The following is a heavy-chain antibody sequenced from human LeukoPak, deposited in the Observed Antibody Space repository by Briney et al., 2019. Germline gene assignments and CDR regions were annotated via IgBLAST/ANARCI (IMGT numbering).Heavy chain of an antibody. CDR1: GFTFSPYS. CDR2: ISGDGGST. D-gene: IGHD2-2*01. CDR3: AKRPDCSTTNCFRFEY. Sequence: GESLRLSCAASGFTFSPYSVNWVRQAPGQGLEWVSSISGDGGSTYYAESVKGRFTISRDNSKNTLYLQMNSLRAEDTAVYYCAKRPDCSTTNCFRFEYWGQGTLVTVSS. J-gene: IGHJ4*02. V-gene: IGHV3-23*01.